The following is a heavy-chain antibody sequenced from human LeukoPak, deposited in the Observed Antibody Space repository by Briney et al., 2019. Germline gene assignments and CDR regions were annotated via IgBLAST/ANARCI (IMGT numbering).Heavy chain of an antibody. CDR2: IIPIFGTA. J-gene: IGHJ4*02. V-gene: IGHV1-69*13. D-gene: IGHD3-16*01. Sequence: SVKVSCKASGGTFSSYAISWVRQAPGQGLEWMGGIIPIFGTANYAQKFQGRVTITADESTSTAYMELRSLRSDDTAVYYCARALGGDYVLGISFDYWGQGTLVTVSS. CDR1: GGTFSSYA. CDR3: ARALGGDYVLGISFDY.